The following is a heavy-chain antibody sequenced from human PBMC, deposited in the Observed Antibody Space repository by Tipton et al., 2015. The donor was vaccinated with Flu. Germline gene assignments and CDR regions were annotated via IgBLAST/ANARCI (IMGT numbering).Heavy chain of an antibody. V-gene: IGHV4-34*01. D-gene: IGHD3-3*01. Sequence: TLSLTCAVYGGSFSGYYWSWIRQPPGKGLEWIGEINHSGSTNYSPSLKSRVTISVDTSKNQFSLKLSFVTAADTAVYYCAIKYFGFWGALYYGTDFWGQGTTVTVSS. CDR1: GGSFSGYY. J-gene: IGHJ6*02. CDR2: INHSGST. CDR3: AIKYFGFWGALYYGTDF.